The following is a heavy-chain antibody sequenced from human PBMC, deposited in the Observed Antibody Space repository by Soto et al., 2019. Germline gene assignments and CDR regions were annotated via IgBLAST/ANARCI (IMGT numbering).Heavy chain of an antibody. Sequence: PSETLSLTCAVYGGSFSSGGYYWSWIRQHPGKGLEWIGYIYYSGSTYYNPSLKSRVTISVDTSENQFSLKLSSVTAADTAAYYCARTGERWILGYYFDYWGQGTLVTVSS. CDR2: IYYSGST. J-gene: IGHJ4*02. CDR3: ARTGERWILGYYFDY. D-gene: IGHD2-2*03. V-gene: IGHV4-31*11. CDR1: GGSFSSGGYY.